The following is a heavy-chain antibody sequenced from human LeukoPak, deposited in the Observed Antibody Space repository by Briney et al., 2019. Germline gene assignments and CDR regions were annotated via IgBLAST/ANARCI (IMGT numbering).Heavy chain of an antibody. CDR2: SHTGGSI. CDR1: GVSISGFY. D-gene: IGHD3-16*01. Sequence: SETLSLTCTVSGVSISGFYWNWIRQPPRKGLEWVGYSHTGGSISSNPSLNSRVASSMDTPKNQASLRLNSVTATDTAVYYCARRRGGFGEGEFEYWGQGIPVTVST. J-gene: IGHJ4*02. V-gene: IGHV4-4*08. CDR3: ARRRGGFGEGEFEY.